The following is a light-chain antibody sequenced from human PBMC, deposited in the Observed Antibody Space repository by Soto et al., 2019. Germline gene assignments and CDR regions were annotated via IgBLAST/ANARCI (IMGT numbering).Light chain of an antibody. V-gene: IGKV3-15*01. J-gene: IGKJ5*01. CDR2: GAS. CDR3: QQYYSWPRT. CDR1: QSVSSY. Sequence: EIVLTQSPATLSLSPGERATLSCRASQSVSSYLAWYQQKPGQAPRLLFYGASTRATGLPARFSGTGSGTEFTLTINSLQAEDSAVYYCQQYYSWPRTFGQGTRLEIK.